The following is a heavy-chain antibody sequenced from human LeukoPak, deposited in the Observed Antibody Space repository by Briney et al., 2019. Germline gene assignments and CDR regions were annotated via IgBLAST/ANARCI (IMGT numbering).Heavy chain of an antibody. CDR2: IYSDGRT. J-gene: IGHJ3*02. CDR3: ARGLFLSGYLDAFDI. V-gene: IGHV3-53*01. CDR1: GFTLSSYE. Sequence: GGSLRLSCTASGFTLSSYEMSWIRQAPGKGLEWVSLIYSDGRTYYADSVKGRCTISRDNSKNTLYLQMNSLRVEDTAVYYCARGLFLSGYLDAFDIWGQGTVVTVSS. D-gene: IGHD3-22*01.